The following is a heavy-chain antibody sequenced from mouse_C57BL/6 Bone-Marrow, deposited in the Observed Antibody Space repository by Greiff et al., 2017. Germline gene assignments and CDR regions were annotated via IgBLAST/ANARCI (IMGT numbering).Heavy chain of an antibody. J-gene: IGHJ2*01. Sequence: EVQLQQSGAELVKPGASVKLSCTASGFNIKDYYIHWVKQRTEQGLEWIGRIDPEDGETKYAPKFPDKATITADTSSNTASLQLSSLTSEDTAVYYCTRSLIYYGTNYWGQGTTLTVSS. CDR2: IDPEDGET. V-gene: IGHV14-2*01. D-gene: IGHD1-1*01. CDR1: GFNIKDYY. CDR3: TRSLIYYGTNY.